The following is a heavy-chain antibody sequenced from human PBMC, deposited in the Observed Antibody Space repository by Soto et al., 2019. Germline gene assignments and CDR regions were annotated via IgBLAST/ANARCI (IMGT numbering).Heavy chain of an antibody. CDR2: IYSGGST. CDR3: ARGPRGRGYFDY. CDR1: GFTVSSNF. D-gene: IGHD3-10*01. V-gene: IGHV3-66*01. J-gene: IGHJ4*02. Sequence: GGSLRLSCAASGFTVSSNFMSWVRQAPGKGLEWVSVIYSGGSTYYADSVKGRFTISRDNSKNTLYLQMNSLRAEDTAVYYCARGPRGRGYFDYWGQGTQVTVSS.